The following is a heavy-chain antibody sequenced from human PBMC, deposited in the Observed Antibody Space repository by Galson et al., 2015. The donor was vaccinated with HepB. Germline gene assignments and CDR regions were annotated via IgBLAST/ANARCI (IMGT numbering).Heavy chain of an antibody. D-gene: IGHD6-19*01. Sequence: SETLSLTCTVSGGSISSYYWSWIRQPPGKGLEWIGYIYYSGSTNYNPSLKSRVTISEDTSKNQFSLKLSSGTAADTAVYYCARHRRGEQWNAFDIWGQGTMVTVSS. V-gene: IGHV4-59*08. J-gene: IGHJ3*02. CDR2: IYYSGST. CDR1: GGSISSYY. CDR3: ARHRRGEQWNAFDI.